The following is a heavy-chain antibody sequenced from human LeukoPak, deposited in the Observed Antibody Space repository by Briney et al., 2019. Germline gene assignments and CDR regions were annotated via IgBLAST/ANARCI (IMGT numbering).Heavy chain of an antibody. D-gene: IGHD3-10*01. CDR2: INHSGST. CDR1: GGSFSGYS. CDR3: ARGGVRGVGY. V-gene: IGHV4-34*01. Sequence: PSETLPLTCAVYGGSFSGYSWTWIRQPPGKGLEWIGEINHSGSTNYNPSLKSRVTISVDTSRNQFSLKLSSVTAADTAVYYCARGGVRGVGYWGQGTLVTVSS. J-gene: IGHJ4*02.